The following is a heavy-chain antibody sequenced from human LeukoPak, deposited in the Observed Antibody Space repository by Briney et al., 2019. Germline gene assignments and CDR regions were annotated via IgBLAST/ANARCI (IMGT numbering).Heavy chain of an antibody. D-gene: IGHD3-22*01. Sequence: GGSLRLSCAASGFTFSSYGMHWVRQAPGKGLEWVAFIRYDGSNKYYADSVKGRFTISRDNSKNTLYLQMNSLRAEDTAVYYCAKVIAGAVVAQFDYWGQGTLVTVSS. J-gene: IGHJ4*02. CDR2: IRYDGSNK. CDR1: GFTFSSYG. CDR3: AKVIAGAVVAQFDY. V-gene: IGHV3-30*02.